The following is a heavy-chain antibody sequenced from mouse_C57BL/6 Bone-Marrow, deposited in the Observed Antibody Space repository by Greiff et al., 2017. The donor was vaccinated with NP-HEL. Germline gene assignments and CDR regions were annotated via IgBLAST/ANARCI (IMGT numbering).Heavy chain of an antibody. J-gene: IGHJ3*01. D-gene: IGHD1-1*01. V-gene: IGHV5-2*01. CDR2: LNSDGGST. CDR3: ARQGDYFGWFAY. Sequence: EVKVVESGGGLVQPGESLKLSCESNEYEFPSHDMSWVRKTPEKRLELVAALNSDGGSTYYPDTMERRFIISRDNTKKTLYLQMSSLRSEDTALYYCARQGDYFGWFAYWGQGTLVTVSA. CDR1: EYEFPSHD.